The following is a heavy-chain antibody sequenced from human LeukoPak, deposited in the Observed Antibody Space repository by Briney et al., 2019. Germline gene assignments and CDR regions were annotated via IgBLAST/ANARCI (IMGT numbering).Heavy chain of an antibody. CDR1: GGTFSSYA. J-gene: IGHJ4*02. Sequence: SVKVSCTASGGTFSSYAISWVRQAPGQGLEWMGGIIPIFGTANYAQKFQGRVTITTDESTSTAYMELSSLRSEDTAVYYCARAWSGYGGTIYYFDYWGQGTLVTVSS. CDR3: ARAWSGYGGTIYYFDY. CDR2: IIPIFGTA. V-gene: IGHV1-69*05. D-gene: IGHD4-23*01.